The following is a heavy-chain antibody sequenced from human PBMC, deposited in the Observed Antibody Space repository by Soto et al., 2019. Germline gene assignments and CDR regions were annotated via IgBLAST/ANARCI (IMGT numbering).Heavy chain of an antibody. CDR3: ARDRLGYCSGGSCYYTDY. V-gene: IGHV1-69*01. D-gene: IGHD2-15*01. Sequence: QVQLVQSGAEVQKPGASVKVSCKASGGTFSSYAISWVRQAPGQGLEWMGGIIPIFGTANYAQKYQGRVTITADDSTSSAYMELSSLRSEDTAVYYCARDRLGYCSGGSCYYTDYWGQGTLVTVSS. J-gene: IGHJ4*02. CDR1: GGTFSSYA. CDR2: IIPIFGTA.